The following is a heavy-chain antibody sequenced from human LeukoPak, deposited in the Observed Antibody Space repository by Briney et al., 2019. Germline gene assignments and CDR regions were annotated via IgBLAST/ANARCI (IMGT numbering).Heavy chain of an antibody. CDR3: ARYVAAAGTYYFYY. CDR2: IYTSGST. D-gene: IGHD6-13*01. V-gene: IGHV4-4*07. Sequence: PSETLSLTCTVSGGSISSYYWTWIRQPAGKGLEWIGHIYTSGSTNYSPSLKRRVTMSVDTSKNQFSLKLSSVTAADTAVYYCARYVAAAGTYYFYYWGQGTPVTVSS. CDR1: GGSISSYY. J-gene: IGHJ4*02.